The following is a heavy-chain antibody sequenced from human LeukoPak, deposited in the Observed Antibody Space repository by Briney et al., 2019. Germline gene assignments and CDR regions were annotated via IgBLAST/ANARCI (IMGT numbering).Heavy chain of an antibody. CDR2: ISSSATYI. CDR3: ARDWSGEDY. V-gene: IGHV3-21*01. J-gene: IGHJ4*02. Sequence: KPGGSLRLSCAASGFIFSSYSMSWVRPAPGKGLEWVSSISSSATYIYYADSVKGRFTISRDDAKNSLYLQMNSLRAEDTALYYCARDWSGEDYWGQGTLVTVSS. CDR1: GFIFSSYS. D-gene: IGHD3-3*01.